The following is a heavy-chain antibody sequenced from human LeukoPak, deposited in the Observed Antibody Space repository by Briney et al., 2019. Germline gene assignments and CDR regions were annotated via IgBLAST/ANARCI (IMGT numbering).Heavy chain of an antibody. V-gene: IGHV3-33*01. Sequence: PGGSLRLSCAASGFTFSSYGMHWVRQAPGKGVEWVAVIWYDGSNKYYADSVKGRFTISRDNSKNTLYLQLNSLSAEDTAVYYCARSLFEWRTPDYWGQGTLVTVSS. CDR1: GFTFSSYG. CDR2: IWYDGSNK. D-gene: IGHD3-3*02. J-gene: IGHJ4*02. CDR3: ARSLFEWRTPDY.